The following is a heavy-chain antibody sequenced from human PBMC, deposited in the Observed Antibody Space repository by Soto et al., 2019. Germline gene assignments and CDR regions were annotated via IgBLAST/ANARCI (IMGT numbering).Heavy chain of an antibody. J-gene: IGHJ4*02. CDR3: AKEGPITNWYFDY. CDR2: ISYDGSVA. V-gene: IGHV3-30*18. D-gene: IGHD1-1*01. Sequence: QVQLVESEGGVVQPGRSLRLSCAASGFTFSNYGMHWVRQAPGKGLEWVTVISYDGSVAYYADSVKGRFTSSRDNSKNTLYLQMNSLRTEDTAVYYCAKEGPITNWYFDYWGQGTVVTVSS. CDR1: GFTFSNYG.